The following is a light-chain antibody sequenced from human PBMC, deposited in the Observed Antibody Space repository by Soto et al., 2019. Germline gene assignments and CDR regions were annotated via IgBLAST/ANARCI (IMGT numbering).Light chain of an antibody. V-gene: IGLV1-40*01. J-gene: IGLJ2*01. CDR2: ANT. Sequence: QSVLTQPPSVSGAPGQRVTISCTGSSSYIGAGYDVHWYQQLPGTAPKLLIYANTNRPSGVPDRLSGSKSGTSASLAITGLQAEDEADYYCQSYDDSLGGHVIFGGGTKLTVL. CDR1: SSYIGAGYD. CDR3: QSYDDSLGGHVI.